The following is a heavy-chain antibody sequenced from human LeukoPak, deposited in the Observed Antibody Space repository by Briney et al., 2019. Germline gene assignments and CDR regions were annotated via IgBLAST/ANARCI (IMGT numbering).Heavy chain of an antibody. J-gene: IGHJ4*02. CDR1: GFTFSSYD. D-gene: IGHD1-26*01. CDR3: ARDTDGSLDY. Sequence: PGGSLRLSCAASGFTFSSYDINWVRQAPGKGLEWVSSINPTSTSIYYADAVRGRFTISRDNAKSSLYPQMNTLRADDTAIYYCARDTDGSLDYWGQGVLVTVAS. CDR2: INPTSTSI. V-gene: IGHV3-21*01.